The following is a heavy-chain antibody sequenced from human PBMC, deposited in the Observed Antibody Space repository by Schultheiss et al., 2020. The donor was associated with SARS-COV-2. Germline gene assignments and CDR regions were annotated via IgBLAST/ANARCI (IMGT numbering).Heavy chain of an antibody. CDR3: ARHRRTSGRASAFDI. CDR1: GGSISSYY. Sequence: SETLSLTCTVSGGSISSYYWSWIRQPPGKGLEWIGYIYHSGSTNYNPSLKSRVTISVDTSKNQFSLKLSSVTAADTAVYYCARHRRTSGRASAFDIWGQGTMVTVSS. D-gene: IGHD1-26*01. V-gene: IGHV4-59*08. J-gene: IGHJ3*02. CDR2: IYHSGST.